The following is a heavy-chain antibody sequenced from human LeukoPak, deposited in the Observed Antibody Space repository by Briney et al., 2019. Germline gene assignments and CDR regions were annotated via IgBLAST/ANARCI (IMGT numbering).Heavy chain of an antibody. V-gene: IGHV3-30*18. CDR1: GFTFSSYA. CDR3: AKDGYGDHTVDY. CDR2: ISYDGSNK. J-gene: IGHJ4*02. Sequence: PGGSLRLSCAASGFTFSSYAMHWVRQAPGKGLEWVAVISYDGSNKYYADSVKGRFTISRDNSKSTLYMQMNSLRAEDTAVYYCAKDGYGDHTVDYWGQGTLVTVSS. D-gene: IGHD4-17*01.